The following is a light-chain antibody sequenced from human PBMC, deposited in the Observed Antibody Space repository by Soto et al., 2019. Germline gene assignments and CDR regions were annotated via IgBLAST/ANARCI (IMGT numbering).Light chain of an antibody. CDR1: QSVSSNY. J-gene: IGKJ1*01. Sequence: EIVLTQSPGTLSLSPGERATLSCRASQSVSSNYLAWYRQKPGQAPGLLIYAASSRATDIPDRFSGTGSGTDFTLAISRLEPEDFAVYYFHQYGSSPWTFGQGTKVEIK. CDR2: AAS. CDR3: HQYGSSPWT. V-gene: IGKV3-20*01.